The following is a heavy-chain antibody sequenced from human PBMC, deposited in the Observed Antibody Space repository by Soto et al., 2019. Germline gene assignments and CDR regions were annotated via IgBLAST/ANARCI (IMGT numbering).Heavy chain of an antibody. CDR3: ARRRGLEGFDY. J-gene: IGHJ4*02. CDR2: IWYDGSNK. D-gene: IGHD1-1*01. V-gene: IGHV3-33*01. Sequence: GGSLRLSCAASGFTFSSYGMHWVRQAPGKGLEWVAVIWYDGSNKYYADSVKGRFTISRDNSKNTLYLQMSSLRSEDTAVYYCARRRGLEGFDYWGQGTLVTVSS. CDR1: GFTFSSYG.